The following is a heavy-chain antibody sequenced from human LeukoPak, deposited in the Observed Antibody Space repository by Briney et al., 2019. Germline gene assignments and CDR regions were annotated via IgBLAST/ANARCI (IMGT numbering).Heavy chain of an antibody. CDR1: GYTFTSYG. V-gene: IGHV1-18*01. J-gene: IGHJ5*02. D-gene: IGHD3-9*01. CDR2: ISAYNGNT. Sequence: GASVKVSCKASGYTFTSYGISWVRQAPGQGLEWMGWISAYNGNTNYAQKLQGRVTMTTDTSTSTAYMELRSLRSDDTAVYYCARGNLRYFDWLPQANRFDPWGQGTLVTVSS. CDR3: ARGNLRYFDWLPQANRFDP.